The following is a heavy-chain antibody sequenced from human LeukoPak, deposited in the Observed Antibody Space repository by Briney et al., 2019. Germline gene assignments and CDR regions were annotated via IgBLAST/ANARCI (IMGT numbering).Heavy chain of an antibody. CDR3: AKDHTVTRAFDS. D-gene: IGHD4-17*01. V-gene: IGHV4-34*01. CDR2: ITHDGRI. Sequence: KPSETLSLTCAVYHRSFSGSYWSWIRQPPGKGLEWIGEITHDGRINYNPSLKSRATISVDTSKNQFSLQLTSVTAADSAVYYCAKDHTVTRAFDSWGQGTLVTVSS. J-gene: IGHJ4*02. CDR1: HRSFSGSY.